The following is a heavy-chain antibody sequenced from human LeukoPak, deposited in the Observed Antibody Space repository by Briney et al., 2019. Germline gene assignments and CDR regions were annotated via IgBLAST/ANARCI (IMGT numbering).Heavy chain of an antibody. Sequence: GGSLRLSCAASGFTFDDYAMHWVRQAPGKGLEWVSLISGDGGSTYYADSVKGRFTISRDDSKNTLYLQMNSLRADDTAVYYCAKDLGRYRNNFFDYWGQGNLVTVSS. CDR2: ISGDGGST. CDR3: AKDLGRYRNNFFDY. CDR1: GFTFDDYA. V-gene: IGHV3-43*02. D-gene: IGHD1-26*01. J-gene: IGHJ4*02.